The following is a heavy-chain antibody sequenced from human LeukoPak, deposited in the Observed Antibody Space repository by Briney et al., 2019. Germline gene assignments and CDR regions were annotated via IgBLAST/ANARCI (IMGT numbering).Heavy chain of an antibody. J-gene: IGHJ4*02. CDR2: IRGNGDT. V-gene: IGHV3-23*01. D-gene: IGHD3-3*01. CDR1: GLCFSTCA. Sequence: GGSLTLSCAASGLCFSTCAMSWVRQGPARGLEWVSSIRGNGDTFYADSVKGRSTLFSDTSRNTVYFQLNNRRVEGTAIYYCARASWVWSTDAVRWGQGTLVTVSS. CDR3: ARASWVWSTDAVR.